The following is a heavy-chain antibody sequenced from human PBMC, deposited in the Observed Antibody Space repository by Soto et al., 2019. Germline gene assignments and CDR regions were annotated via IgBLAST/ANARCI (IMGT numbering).Heavy chain of an antibody. V-gene: IGHV4-39*01. Sequence: SDTLSLTCAVSGFSISGSYDYWGWLRQPPGKGLEWIGSIYYSGCTSYNPSLKSRVTISVDTSKNQFSLKLSSVTAADTAVYYCARHLHPWGQGTPVTVSS. J-gene: IGHJ5*02. CDR1: GFSISGSYDY. CDR3: ARHLHP. CDR2: IYYSGCT.